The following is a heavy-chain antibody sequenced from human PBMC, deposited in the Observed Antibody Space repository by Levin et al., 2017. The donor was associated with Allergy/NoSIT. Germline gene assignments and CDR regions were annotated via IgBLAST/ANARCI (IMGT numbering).Heavy chain of an antibody. CDR1: GFPFGDYA. CDR2: IRSDTHGGTT. J-gene: IGHJ4*02. Sequence: GGSLRLSCLGSGFPFGDYATAWFRQAPGKGLEWVGFIRSDTHGGTTEYSASVRCRFTISRDAPTSIAYLQMHRLKTADTAVYYCSRPIAVGAMQFDSWGQGELVTVSS. CDR3: SRPIAVGAMQFDS. V-gene: IGHV3-49*01. D-gene: IGHD6-19*01.